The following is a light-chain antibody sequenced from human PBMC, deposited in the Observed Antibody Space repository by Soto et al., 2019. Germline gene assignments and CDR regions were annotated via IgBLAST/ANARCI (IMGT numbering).Light chain of an antibody. Sequence: EIVLTQSPGTLSLSPGDRATLSCRASQPVGSAYLAWYRQTLGQAPRPLMYATSSRATGISDRFSGSGSGTEFTLTISRLEPEDFATYYCHQHGDSPWTFSQGTKVEIK. CDR3: HQHGDSPWT. CDR1: QPVGSAY. CDR2: ATS. V-gene: IGKV3-20*01. J-gene: IGKJ1*01.